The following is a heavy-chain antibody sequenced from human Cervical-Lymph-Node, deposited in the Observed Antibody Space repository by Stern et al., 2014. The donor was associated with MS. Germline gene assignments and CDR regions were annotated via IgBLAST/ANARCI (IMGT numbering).Heavy chain of an antibody. CDR2: ISSSRSPI. Sequence: EVQLVESGGGLVQPGGSLRLSCAASGFTFSTYSMNWVRQAPGKGLEWISYISSSRSPIYYADSVKGRFTISRDNAKNSLYLQMNSLRDEDTAVYYCARANYDFWSGNSSFQRFSYGMDVWGQGTTVTVSS. J-gene: IGHJ6*02. D-gene: IGHD3-3*01. CDR3: ARANYDFWSGNSSFQRFSYGMDV. CDR1: GFTFSTYS. V-gene: IGHV3-48*02.